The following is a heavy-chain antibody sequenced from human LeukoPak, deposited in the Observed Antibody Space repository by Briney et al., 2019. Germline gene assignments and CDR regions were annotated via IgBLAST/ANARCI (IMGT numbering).Heavy chain of an antibody. D-gene: IGHD4-17*01. CDR1: GFTFSSYG. Sequence: GSLRLSCAASGFTFSSYGMHWVRQAPGKGLEWVAVIWYDGSNKYYADSVKGRFTISRDNSKNTLYLQMNSLRAEDTAVYYCARDENDYGAFDIWGQGAMVTVSS. CDR2: IWYDGSNK. CDR3: ARDENDYGAFDI. V-gene: IGHV3-33*01. J-gene: IGHJ3*02.